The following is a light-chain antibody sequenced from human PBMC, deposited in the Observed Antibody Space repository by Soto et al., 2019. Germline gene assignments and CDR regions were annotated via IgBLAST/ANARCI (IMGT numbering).Light chain of an antibody. CDR3: QTWGTGIPWV. J-gene: IGLJ3*02. V-gene: IGLV4-69*01. CDR1: SGHSSYA. CDR2: LNSDGSH. Sequence: QPVLTQSPSASASLGASVKLTCTLSSGHSSYAIAWHQQQPEKGPRYLMKLNSDGSHSKGDGIPDRFSGSSSGAERYLTISSLQSEDEGDYYCQTWGTGIPWVFGGGTKLTVL.